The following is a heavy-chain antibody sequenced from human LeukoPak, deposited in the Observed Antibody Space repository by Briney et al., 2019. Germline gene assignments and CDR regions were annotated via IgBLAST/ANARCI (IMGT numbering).Heavy chain of an antibody. D-gene: IGHD6-19*01. V-gene: IGHV1-69*13. CDR2: IIPIFGTA. CDR1: GGTFSSYA. Sequence: ASVTVSCKASGGTFSSYAISWVRQAPGQGLEWMGGIIPIFGTANYAQKFQGRVTITADESTSTAYMELSSLRSEDTAVYYCARDLGSGWYYFDYWGQGTLVTVSS. J-gene: IGHJ4*02. CDR3: ARDLGSGWYYFDY.